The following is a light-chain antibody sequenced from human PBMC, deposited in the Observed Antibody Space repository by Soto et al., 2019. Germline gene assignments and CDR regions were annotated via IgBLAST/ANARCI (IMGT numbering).Light chain of an antibody. CDR3: QQYGSSPPRT. V-gene: IGKV3-20*01. CDR2: GAS. CDR1: QSISSNY. Sequence: EIVLTQSPGTLSLSPGERATLSCRARQSISSNYLAWYQQKPGQAPRLLIYGASSRASGTPDRFSGSGSGTDFTLTISRLEPEDFAVYYCQQYGSSPPRTFGQGTKVEI. J-gene: IGKJ1*01.